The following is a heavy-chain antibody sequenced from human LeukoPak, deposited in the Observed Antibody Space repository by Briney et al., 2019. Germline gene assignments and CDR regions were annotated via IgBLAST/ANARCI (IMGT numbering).Heavy chain of an antibody. D-gene: IGHD1-26*01. CDR2: IYYSGST. CDR3: ARDPYSGSYPDY. CDR1: GGSISSYY. J-gene: IGHJ4*02. V-gene: IGHV4-59*01. Sequence: PSETLSLTCTVSGGSISSYYWSWIRRPPGEGLEWIGYIYYSGSTNYNPSLKSRVTISVDTSKNQFSLKLSSVTAADTAVYYCARDPYSGSYPDYWGQGTLVTVSS.